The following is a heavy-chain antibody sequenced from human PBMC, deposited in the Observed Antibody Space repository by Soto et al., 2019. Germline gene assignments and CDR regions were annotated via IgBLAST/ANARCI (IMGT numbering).Heavy chain of an antibody. J-gene: IGHJ6*02. V-gene: IGHV3-53*02. CDR1: GFTVSTNY. Sequence: EVQLVETGGGVIQPGGSLRLSCAASGFTVSTNYMNWVRQAPGEGLEWVSVVYSAGATYYADSVKGRFTISRDNSKNTLYLQMNSLTAEDTAVYYCARVSGNYYGMDVWGQGTTVTVS. CDR3: ARVSGNYYGMDV. CDR2: VYSAGAT. D-gene: IGHD3-10*01.